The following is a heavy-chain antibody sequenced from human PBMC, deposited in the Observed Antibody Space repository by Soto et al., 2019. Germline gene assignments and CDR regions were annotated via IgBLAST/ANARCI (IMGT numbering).Heavy chain of an antibody. D-gene: IGHD6-13*01. CDR3: AILGIAAAGRFDP. CDR1: GYTFTSYG. Sequence: QVQLVQSGAEVKKPGASVMVSCKASGYTFTSYGISWVRQAAGQGIEWMGWISAYNGNTNYPQKLQGRVNRTTDKSTSTAYMELRSLRSDDTAVYYCAILGIAAAGRFDPWGQGTLVTVSS. CDR2: ISAYNGNT. J-gene: IGHJ5*02. V-gene: IGHV1-18*01.